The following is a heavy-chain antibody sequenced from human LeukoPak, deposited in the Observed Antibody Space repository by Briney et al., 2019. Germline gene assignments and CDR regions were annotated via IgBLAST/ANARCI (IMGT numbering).Heavy chain of an antibody. CDR1: GGTFSSYA. CDR3: ARDSPRITGARSFDY. V-gene: IGHV1-69*05. J-gene: IGHJ4*02. CDR2: IIPIFGTA. Sequence: SVKVSCKASGGTFSSYAISWVRQAPGQGLEWMGGIIPIFGTANYAQKFQGRVTITTDESTSTAYMELSSLRSEDTAVYYCARDSPRITGARSFDYWGQGTLVTDSS. D-gene: IGHD1-20*01.